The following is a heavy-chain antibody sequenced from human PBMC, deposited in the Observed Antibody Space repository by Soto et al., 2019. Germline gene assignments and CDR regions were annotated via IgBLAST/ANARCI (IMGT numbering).Heavy chain of an antibody. V-gene: IGHV1-8*01. CDR2: MNPNSGNT. CDR3: ARGYNWNLNYYYYMDV. Sequence: ASVKVSCKASGYTFTSYDINWVRQATGQGLEWMGWMNPNSGNTGYAQKFQGRVTMARNTSISTAYMELSSLRSEDTAVYYCARGYNWNLNYYYYMDVWGKGTTVTVSS. CDR1: GYTFTSYD. D-gene: IGHD1-7*01. J-gene: IGHJ6*03.